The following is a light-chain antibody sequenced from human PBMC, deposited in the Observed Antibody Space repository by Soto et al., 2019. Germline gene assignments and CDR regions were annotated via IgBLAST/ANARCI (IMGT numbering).Light chain of an antibody. CDR2: EVS. CDR3: CSCAGSSWGYV. V-gene: IGLV2-23*02. J-gene: IGLJ1*01. CDR1: SSDVGSYNI. Sequence: QSVLTQPASVSGSPGQSITISCTGTSSDVGSYNIVSWYQQHPGKAPKLMIYEVSKRPSGVSNRFSGSKSGNTASLPISGLQAEDEADYYCCSCAGSSWGYVFGTGTKLTVL.